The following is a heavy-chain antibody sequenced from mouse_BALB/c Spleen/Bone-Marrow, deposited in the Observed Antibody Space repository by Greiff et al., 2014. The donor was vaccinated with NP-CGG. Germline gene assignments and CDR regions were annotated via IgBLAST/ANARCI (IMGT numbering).Heavy chain of an antibody. J-gene: IGHJ3*01. D-gene: IGHD2-10*01. CDR3: ARGGGAYYGNYWFAY. Sequence: EVKLVESGGDLVKPGGSLKLSCAASGFTFSSYGMSWVRQTPDKRLEWVATISSGGSYTYYPDSVKGRFTISRDNAKNTLYLQRSSRKSEDTAMYYCARGGGAYYGNYWFAYWGQGTLVTVSA. V-gene: IGHV5-6*01. CDR1: GFTFSSYG. CDR2: ISSGGSYT.